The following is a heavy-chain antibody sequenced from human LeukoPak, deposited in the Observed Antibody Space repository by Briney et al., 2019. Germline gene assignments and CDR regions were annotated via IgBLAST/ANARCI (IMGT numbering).Heavy chain of an antibody. Sequence: GASVKVSCKASGYTFTSYGISWVRQAPGQGLEWMGGIIPIFGTANYAQKFQGRVTITADKSTSTAYMELSSLRSEDTAVYYCARDLSGEPGSMEQLMGFDYWGQGTLVTVSS. CDR1: GYTFTSYG. D-gene: IGHD6-6*01. J-gene: IGHJ4*02. CDR3: ARDLSGEPGSMEQLMGFDY. V-gene: IGHV1-69*06. CDR2: IIPIFGTA.